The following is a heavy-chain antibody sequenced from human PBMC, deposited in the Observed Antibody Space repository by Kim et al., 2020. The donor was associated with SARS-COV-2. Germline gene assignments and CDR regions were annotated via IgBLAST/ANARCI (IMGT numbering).Heavy chain of an antibody. CDR3: GRDEGGYEGWFDP. Sequence: YTPSSKQRVTKSVDTSKNQFSLKLSSVTAADTAVYYCGRDEGGYEGWFDPWGQGTLVTVSS. D-gene: IGHD3-3*01. V-gene: IGHV4-39*07. J-gene: IGHJ5*02.